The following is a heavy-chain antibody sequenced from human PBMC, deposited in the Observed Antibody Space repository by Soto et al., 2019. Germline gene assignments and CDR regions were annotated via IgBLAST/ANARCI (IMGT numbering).Heavy chain of an antibody. Sequence: SETLSLTCTVSGGSISSGGYYWSWIRQPPGKGLEWIGYIYYSGSTYYNPSLKSRVTISVDTSKNQFSLKLSSVTAADTAVYYCARVELNTVTFDYWGQGTLVTVSS. CDR3: ARVELNTVTFDY. D-gene: IGHD4-17*01. J-gene: IGHJ4*02. V-gene: IGHV4-30-4*08. CDR1: GGSISSGGYY. CDR2: IYYSGST.